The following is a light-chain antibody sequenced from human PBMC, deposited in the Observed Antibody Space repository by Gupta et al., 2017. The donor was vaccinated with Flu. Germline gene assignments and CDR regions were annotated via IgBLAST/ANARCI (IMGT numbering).Light chain of an antibody. CDR1: SGHSSYA. V-gene: IGLV4-69*01. CDR3: QTWGTGIRV. J-gene: IGLJ2*01. Sequence: LVLPQSPSASASLGASVKLTCTLSSGHSSYAIAWHQQQPEKGPRYLMKLNSDGSHSKGDGIPDRFSGSSSGAERYLTISSLQPEEEADYYCQTWGTGIRVFGGGTKLTV. CDR2: LNSDGSH.